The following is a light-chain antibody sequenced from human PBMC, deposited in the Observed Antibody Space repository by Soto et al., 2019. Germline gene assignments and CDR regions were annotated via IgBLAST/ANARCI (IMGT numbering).Light chain of an antibody. Sequence: FMLTQPHSVSESPGKTVTISCTRSSGSIASNYVQWYQQRPGSAPTTVIYEDNQRPSGVPDRFSGSTDGSSNSASLTISGLQTEDEADYYCQSYDSSIVVFGGGTQLTVL. CDR2: EDN. CDR3: QSYDSSIVV. CDR1: SGSIASNY. J-gene: IGLJ2*01. V-gene: IGLV6-57*04.